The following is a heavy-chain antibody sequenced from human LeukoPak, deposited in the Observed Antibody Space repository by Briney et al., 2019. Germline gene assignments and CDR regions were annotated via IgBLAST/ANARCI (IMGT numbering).Heavy chain of an antibody. J-gene: IGHJ5*02. V-gene: IGHV3-48*01. CDR1: GFTFSSYI. D-gene: IGHD6-13*01. Sequence: GGSLRLSCAASGFTFSSYIMNWVRQAPGKGLEWVSYISSSSSTIYYADSVNGRFTISTDNAKNSLYLQMNSLRAEDTAVYYCTGFLWQLVLSWGQGTLVTVSS. CDR2: ISSSSSTI. CDR3: TGFLWQLVLS.